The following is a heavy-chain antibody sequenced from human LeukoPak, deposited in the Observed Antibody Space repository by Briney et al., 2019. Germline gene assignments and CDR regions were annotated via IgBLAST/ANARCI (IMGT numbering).Heavy chain of an antibody. CDR2: IYYSGST. J-gene: IGHJ4*02. CDR1: GGSISSGDYY. D-gene: IGHD2-2*02. CDR3: ARDPIVPAAIVNVY. Sequence: SQTLSLTCTVSGGSISSGDYYWSWIRQPPGKGLEWIGYIYYSGSTYYNPSLRSRVTISVDTSKNQFSLKLSSVTAADTAVYYCARDPIVPAAIVNVYWGQGTLVTVSS. V-gene: IGHV4-30-4*08.